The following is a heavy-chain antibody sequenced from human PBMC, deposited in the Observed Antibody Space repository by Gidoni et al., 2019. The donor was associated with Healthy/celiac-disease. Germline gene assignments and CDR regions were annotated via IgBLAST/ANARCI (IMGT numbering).Heavy chain of an antibody. J-gene: IGHJ4*02. V-gene: IGHV4-38-2*02. Sequence: QVQLQESGPGLVKPSETLYLTCAVSGYSISSGSYWGWIRQPPGKGLEWIGSIYHSGSTYYNPSLKSRVTISVDTSKNQFSLKLSSVTAADTAVYYCARDYYDSSGYDGNPDYWGQGTLVTVSS. CDR3: ARDYYDSSGYDGNPDY. CDR1: GYSISSGSY. D-gene: IGHD3-22*01. CDR2: IYHSGST.